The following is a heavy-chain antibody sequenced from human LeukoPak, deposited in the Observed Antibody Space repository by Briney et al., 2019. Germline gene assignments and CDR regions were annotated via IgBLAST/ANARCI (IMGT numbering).Heavy chain of an antibody. D-gene: IGHD3-22*01. Sequence: SVKVSCKASGGTFSSYAISWVRQAPGQGLEWMGRINPILGIANYAQEFQGRVTITADKSTSTAYMELSSLRSEDTAVYYCARTYDSSGYYTAPIDYWGQGTLVTVSS. V-gene: IGHV1-69*04. CDR1: GGTFSSYA. J-gene: IGHJ4*02. CDR2: INPILGIA. CDR3: ARTYDSSGYYTAPIDY.